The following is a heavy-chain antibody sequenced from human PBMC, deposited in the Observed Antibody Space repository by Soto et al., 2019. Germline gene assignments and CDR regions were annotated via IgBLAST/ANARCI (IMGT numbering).Heavy chain of an antibody. Sequence: SETLSLTCTVSGGSISSSSYYWGWIRQPPGKGLEWIGSIYYSGSTYYNPSLERRFTISVDTSKNQFSLMLSSVTAADTAVYYCVSVVKVTTWWFDPWGQGTLVTVSS. CDR2: IYYSGST. J-gene: IGHJ5*02. D-gene: IGHD4-4*01. CDR3: VSVVKVTTWWFDP. V-gene: IGHV4-39*01. CDR1: GGSISSSSYY.